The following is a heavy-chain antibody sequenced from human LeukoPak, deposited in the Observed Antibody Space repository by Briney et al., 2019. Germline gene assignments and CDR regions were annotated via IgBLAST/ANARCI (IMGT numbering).Heavy chain of an antibody. CDR2: IYYSGST. CDR1: GGSISSYY. D-gene: IGHD2-15*01. V-gene: IGHV4-59*01. CDR3: AVGVAAGDPFDY. Sequence: PSETLSLTCTVSGGSISSYYWSWLRQPPGKGLEWIGYIYYSGSTNYNPSLKSRVTISVDTSKSQFSLKLSSVTAADTAVYYCAVGVAAGDPFDYWGQGALVTVSS. J-gene: IGHJ4*02.